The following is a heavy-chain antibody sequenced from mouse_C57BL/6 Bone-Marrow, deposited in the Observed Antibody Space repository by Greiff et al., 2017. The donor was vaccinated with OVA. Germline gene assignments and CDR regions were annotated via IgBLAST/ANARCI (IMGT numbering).Heavy chain of an antibody. CDR1: GFTFSDYG. D-gene: IGHD1-1*01. CDR3: AIIRYYYAMDY. CDR2: ISSGSSTI. V-gene: IGHV5-17*01. Sequence: EVKLMESGGGLVKPGGSLKLSCAASGFTFSDYGMHWVRQAPEKGLEWVAYISSGSSTIYYADTVKGRFTISRDNAKNTLFLQMTSLRSEDTAMYYCAIIRYYYAMDYWGQGTSVTVSS. J-gene: IGHJ4*01.